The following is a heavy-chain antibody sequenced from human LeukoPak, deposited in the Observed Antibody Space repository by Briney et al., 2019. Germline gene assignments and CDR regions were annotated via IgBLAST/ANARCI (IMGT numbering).Heavy chain of an antibody. J-gene: IGHJ3*02. CDR2: IYYSGST. Sequence: PSETLSLTCTVSGGSISSYYWSWVRQPPGKGLEWIGYIYYSGSTNYNPSLKSRVTLSVDTSKNQFSLKLSSVTAADTAVYYCARHLASGMVRGPYAFDIWGQGTMVTVSS. D-gene: IGHD3-10*01. V-gene: IGHV4-59*08. CDR3: ARHLASGMVRGPYAFDI. CDR1: GGSISSYY.